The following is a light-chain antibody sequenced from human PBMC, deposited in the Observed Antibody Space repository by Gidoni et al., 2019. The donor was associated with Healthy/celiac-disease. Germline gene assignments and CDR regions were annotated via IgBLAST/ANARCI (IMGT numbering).Light chain of an antibody. Sequence: PGERATLSCRASQSVSSSYLAWYQQKPGQAPRLLIYGASSRATGIPDRFSGSGSGTDFTLTISRLEPEDFAVYYCQQYGSSRFTFGPGTKVDIK. V-gene: IGKV3-20*01. CDR3: QQYGSSRFT. J-gene: IGKJ3*01. CDR2: GAS. CDR1: QSVSSSY.